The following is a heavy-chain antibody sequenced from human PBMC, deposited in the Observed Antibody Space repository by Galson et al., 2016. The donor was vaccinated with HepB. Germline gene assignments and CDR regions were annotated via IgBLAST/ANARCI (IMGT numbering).Heavy chain of an antibody. CDR1: GGTSSNYA. CDR2: ITPIFDSA. D-gene: IGHD3-22*01. CDR3: ARQDSYDSTGLDY. J-gene: IGHJ4*02. V-gene: IGHV1-69*04. Sequence: SVKVSCKASGGTSSNYAINWVRQAPGQGLEWMGRITPIFDSANHAQKFQDRVAITVDKSTSTAYMELSSLRSEDTAVFYCARQDSYDSTGLDYWGQGTLVTVSS.